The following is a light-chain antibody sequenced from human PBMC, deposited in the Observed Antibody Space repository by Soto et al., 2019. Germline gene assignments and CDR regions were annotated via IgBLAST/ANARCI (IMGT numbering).Light chain of an antibody. J-gene: IGKJ5*01. Sequence: EIVITQSPATLSVSPGERATLSCRASQTVSSVHLAWYHQKPGQAPRLLIYGASTRATGIPDRVSGRGAGTEFTLTINRVAPEDFAVYYCQQYVRLPITFGQGTRLEIK. V-gene: IGKV3-20*01. CDR3: QQYVRLPIT. CDR2: GAS. CDR1: QTVSSVH.